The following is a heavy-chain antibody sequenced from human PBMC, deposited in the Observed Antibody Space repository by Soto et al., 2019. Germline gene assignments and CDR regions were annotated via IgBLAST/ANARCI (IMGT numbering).Heavy chain of an antibody. CDR1: GYTFTAYY. V-gene: IGHV1-2*02. Sequence: QVQLVQSGAEVKEPGDSVRVSCEASGYTFTAYYIHWVQQAPGQGLEWMGWINTKFGDTTYAQDFKGRVSMTRDMSISTVYMELSRRTAGDTAIYYCARNLDYYYGPGSGNGHGFWGQGTTVTVFS. CDR3: ARNLDYYYGPGSGNGHGF. J-gene: IGHJ6*02. CDR2: INTKFGDT. D-gene: IGHD3-10*01.